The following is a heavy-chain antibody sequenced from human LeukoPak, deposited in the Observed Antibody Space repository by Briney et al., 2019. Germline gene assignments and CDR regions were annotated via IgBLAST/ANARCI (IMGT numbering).Heavy chain of an antibody. CDR1: GFTFSSYW. D-gene: IGHD3-22*01. CDR3: ARINVDSSGTFDY. CDR2: IKEDGSEK. J-gene: IGHJ4*02. V-gene: IGHV3-7*01. Sequence: GSLRLSCAASGFTFSSYWMAWVRQAPGKGLEWVANIKEDGSEKHYVDTVKGRFTMSRDNAKYSLFLQMNSLRAEDTAVYYCARINVDSSGTFDYWGQGTLVTVSS.